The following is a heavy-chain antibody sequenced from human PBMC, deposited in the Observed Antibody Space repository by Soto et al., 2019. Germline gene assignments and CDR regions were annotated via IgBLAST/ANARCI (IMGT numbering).Heavy chain of an antibody. V-gene: IGHV4-59*01. D-gene: IGHD3-10*01. J-gene: IGHJ4*02. CDR3: AREDYGSGSYYSPYYFDY. CDR1: GGSISSYY. Sequence: SETLSLTCTVSGGSISSYYWSWIRQPPGKGLEWIGYIYYSGSTNYNPSLKSRVTISVDTSKNQFSLKLSSVTAADTAVYYCAREDYGSGSYYSPYYFDYWGQGTLVTVSS. CDR2: IYYSGST.